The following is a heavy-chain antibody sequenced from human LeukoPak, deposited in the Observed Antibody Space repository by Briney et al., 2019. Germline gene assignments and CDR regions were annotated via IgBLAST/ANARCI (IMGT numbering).Heavy chain of an antibody. J-gene: IGHJ4*02. D-gene: IGHD6-19*01. CDR2: IRGSGGST. CDR1: GFTFSSYA. CDR3: AKVYGSKQWLAQIDY. V-gene: IGHV3-23*01. Sequence: GGSLRLSCAASGFTFSSYAMSWVRQAPGKGLEWVSGIRGSGGSTSNADSVKGRFTISRDNSKNTLYLQMNSLRAEDTAVYYCAKVYGSKQWLAQIDYWGQGTLVTVSS.